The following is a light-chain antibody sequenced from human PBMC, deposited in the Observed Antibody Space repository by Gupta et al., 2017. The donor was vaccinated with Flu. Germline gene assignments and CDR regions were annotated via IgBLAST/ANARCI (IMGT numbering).Light chain of an antibody. CDR1: QNVSSTY. CDR2: GAS. V-gene: IGKV3-20*01. CDR3: HQHLNSHV. J-gene: IGKJ1*01. Sequence: LSGGASQNVSSTYVDWYQQKPGQAPRLIIYGASNSAIGNPGRFGGGGYAKDFTLTSSRRECEDFAVYYEHQHLNSHVFGQGTKVEIK.